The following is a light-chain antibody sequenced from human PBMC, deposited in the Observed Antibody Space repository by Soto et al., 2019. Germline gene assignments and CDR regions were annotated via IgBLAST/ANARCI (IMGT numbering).Light chain of an antibody. CDR1: SSNIGAGYD. CDR2: GNS. Sequence: QSVLTQPPSVSGAPGQRVTISCTGSSSNIGAGYDVHWYQQLPGTAPKLLIYGNSNRPSGVPDRFSGSKSGTSASLAITGLQAEDEADYYYQSYDSSLSLYVFGTGTKVTVL. V-gene: IGLV1-40*01. CDR3: QSYDSSLSLYV. J-gene: IGLJ1*01.